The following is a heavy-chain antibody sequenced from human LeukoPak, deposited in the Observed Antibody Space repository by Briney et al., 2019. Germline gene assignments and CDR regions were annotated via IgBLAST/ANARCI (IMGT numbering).Heavy chain of an antibody. CDR2: INRDGSTT. Sequence: GGSLRLSCAASGFTFSNYWVHWVRQAPGKGLVWVSRINRDGSTTNYADSVKGRFTVSRDNSKNTLYLQMNSLRAEDTAVYYCAKGPGTARPPFDYWGQGTLVTVSS. CDR3: AKGPGTARPPFDY. V-gene: IGHV3-74*01. D-gene: IGHD6-6*01. J-gene: IGHJ4*02. CDR1: GFTFSNYW.